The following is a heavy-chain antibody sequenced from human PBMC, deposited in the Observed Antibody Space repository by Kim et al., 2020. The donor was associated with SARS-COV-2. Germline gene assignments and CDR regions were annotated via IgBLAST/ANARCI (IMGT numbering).Heavy chain of an antibody. CDR2: IKPDGSVK. D-gene: IGHD3-10*01. CDR3: ARDRPSSGSGSLFHS. Sequence: GGSLRLSCAASRFIFSNYWMSWVRQAPGKGLEWVANIKPDGSVKYYVDSVEGRFTISRDNTKTSLYLQMNSLRAEDTALYYCARDRPSSGSGSLFHSWGQGTLVTVSS. CDR1: RFIFSNYW. J-gene: IGHJ4*02. V-gene: IGHV3-7*03.